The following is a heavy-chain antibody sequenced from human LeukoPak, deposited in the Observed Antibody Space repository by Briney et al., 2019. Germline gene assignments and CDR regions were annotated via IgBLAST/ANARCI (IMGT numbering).Heavy chain of an antibody. Sequence: ASVKVSCKAYCYSFTTYGINWVRQAPGQGLEWLGWIAPKNGNTNYLQKFQARLTLTADTSTSTVYMELRSLTFDDSAMYYCARDASAYNWGQGTLVTVS. CDR3: ARDASAYN. D-gene: IGHD4-11*01. CDR1: CYSFTTYG. J-gene: IGHJ4*02. V-gene: IGHV1-18*01. CDR2: IAPKNGNT.